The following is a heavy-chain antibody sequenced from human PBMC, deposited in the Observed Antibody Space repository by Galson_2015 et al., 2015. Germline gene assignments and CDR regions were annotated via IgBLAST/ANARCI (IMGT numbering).Heavy chain of an antibody. CDR3: ARASYDLLSGSSHNWLDP. V-gene: IGHV1-3*01. CDR2: INAGSGNT. CDR1: GYTFSSYA. Sequence: SVKVSCKASGYTFSSYAVHWVRQAPGQRPEWMGWINAGSGNTKYSQNFQGRVTFTRETSANTAYMQLNSLRYEDTGVYYCARASYDLLSGSSHNWLDPWGQGTQVTVSS. D-gene: IGHD3-3*01. J-gene: IGHJ5*02.